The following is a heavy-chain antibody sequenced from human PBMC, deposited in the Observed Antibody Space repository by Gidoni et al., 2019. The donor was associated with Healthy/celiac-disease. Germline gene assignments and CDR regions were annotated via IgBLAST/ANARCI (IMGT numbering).Heavy chain of an antibody. J-gene: IGHJ4*02. V-gene: IGHV4-30-2*01. CDR1: GGSISSGGYS. CDR2: IYHSGST. Sequence: QLQLHESGSGLVKPSQTLSLTCAVSGGSISSGGYSWSWIRQPPGKGLEWIGYIYHSGSTYSNPSLKSRVTISVDRSKNQFSMKLSSVTAADTAVYYCARERSGAGYFDYWGQGTLVTVSS. CDR3: ARERSGAGYFDY. D-gene: IGHD3-3*01.